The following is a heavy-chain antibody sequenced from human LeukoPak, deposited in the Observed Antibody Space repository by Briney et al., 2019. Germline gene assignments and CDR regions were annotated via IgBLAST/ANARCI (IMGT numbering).Heavy chain of an antibody. J-gene: IGHJ5*02. CDR2: INNSGGT. CDR1: GESFSEYY. Sequence: SETLSLTCAVYGESFSEYYWSWIRQPPGKGLEWIGQINNSGGTNYHPSLKTRVTISLDTSKNQVSLKLRSVTAADTAVYYCAFEGPVSGYAFDPWGQGALVAVSS. CDR3: AFEGPVSGYAFDP. V-gene: IGHV4-34*01. D-gene: IGHD5-12*01.